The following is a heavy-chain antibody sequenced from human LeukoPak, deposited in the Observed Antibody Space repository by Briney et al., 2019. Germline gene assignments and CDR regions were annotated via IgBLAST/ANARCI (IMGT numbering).Heavy chain of an antibody. CDR1: GGSISSYY. J-gene: IGHJ3*02. CDR2: IYYSGRT. Sequence: PSETLSLTCTVSGGSISSYYWSWIRQPPGKGLEWIGYIYYSGRTNYNPSLKSRVTISVDTSKNQYSLKLSSVTAADTAVYYCARHPRVLRYFDWSTDAFDIWGQGTMVTVSS. V-gene: IGHV4-59*08. CDR3: ARHPRVLRYFDWSTDAFDI. D-gene: IGHD3-9*01.